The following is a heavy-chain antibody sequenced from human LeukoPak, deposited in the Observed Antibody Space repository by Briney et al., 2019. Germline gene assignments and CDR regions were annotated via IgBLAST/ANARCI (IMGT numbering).Heavy chain of an antibody. V-gene: IGHV3-21*01. CDR1: GFTLSSYS. D-gene: IGHD6-19*01. CDR3: ARGVSVAERFDY. Sequence: GGSLRLSCAASGFTLSSYSMNWVRQAPGKGLEWVSSISSSSGYIYHADSVKGRFTISRDTAKNSMYLQMNRLRVEDSAVYYCARGVSVAERFDYWGQGTLVTVSS. J-gene: IGHJ4*02. CDR2: ISSSSGYI.